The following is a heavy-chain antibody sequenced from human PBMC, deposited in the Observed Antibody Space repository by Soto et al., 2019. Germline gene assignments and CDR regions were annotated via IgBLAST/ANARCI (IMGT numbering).Heavy chain of an antibody. CDR1: GGTFSNYA. CDR2: IIPIFGTT. V-gene: IGHV1-69*15. J-gene: IGHJ5*02. CDR3: AKDGGADGYFGNWLDP. Sequence: QVHLVQSGAEVKKPGSSVNVSCKASGGTFSNYAITWVQQAPGQGLEWVGRIIPIFGTTNVAQKFQDRVTITADESTTTAYMELSGLRSDDTAVYYCAKDGGADGYFGNWLDPWGQGTLVTVSS. D-gene: IGHD5-12*01.